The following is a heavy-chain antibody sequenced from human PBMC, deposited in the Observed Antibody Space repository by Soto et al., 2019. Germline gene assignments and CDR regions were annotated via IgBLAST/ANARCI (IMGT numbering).Heavy chain of an antibody. CDR1: GFSFSSYG. V-gene: IGHV3-33*01. CDR2: IRYDGSNK. CDR3: ARDGSGDRHAFDI. J-gene: IGHJ3*02. D-gene: IGHD3-10*01. Sequence: GGSLRLSCAASGFSFSSYGMHWVRQAPGKGLEWVAVIRYDGSNKYYADSVKGRFTISRDNSKNTLYLLMNSLRAEDTAVYYCARDGSGDRHAFDIWGQGTMVTVSS.